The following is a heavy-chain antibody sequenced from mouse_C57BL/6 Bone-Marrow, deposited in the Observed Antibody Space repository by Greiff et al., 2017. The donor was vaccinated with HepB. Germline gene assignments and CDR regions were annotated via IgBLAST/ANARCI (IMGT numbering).Heavy chain of an antibody. V-gene: IGHV1-81*01. CDR1: GYTFTSYG. J-gene: IGHJ2*01. CDR2: IYPRSGNT. D-gene: IGHD1-1*01. Sequence: QVHVKQSGAELARPGASVKLSCKASGYTFTSYGISWVKQRTGQGLEWIGEIYPRSGNTYYNEKFKGKATLTADKSSSTAYMELRSLTSEDSAVYFCARVRDYGSSHFDYWGQGTTLTVSS. CDR3: ARVRDYGSSHFDY.